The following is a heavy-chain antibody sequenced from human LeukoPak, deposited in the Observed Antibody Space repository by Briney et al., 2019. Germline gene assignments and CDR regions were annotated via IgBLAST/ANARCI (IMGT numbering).Heavy chain of an antibody. Sequence: GASVKVSCKASGYTLTSHGISWVRQAPGQGLEWMGWISAYNGNTNYAQKLQGRVTMTTDTSTSTAYMELRSLRSDDTAVYYCARWRDTYYYDSSGTDYWGQGTLVTVSS. V-gene: IGHV1-18*01. D-gene: IGHD3-22*01. CDR1: GYTLTSHG. CDR2: ISAYNGNT. CDR3: ARWRDTYYYDSSGTDY. J-gene: IGHJ4*02.